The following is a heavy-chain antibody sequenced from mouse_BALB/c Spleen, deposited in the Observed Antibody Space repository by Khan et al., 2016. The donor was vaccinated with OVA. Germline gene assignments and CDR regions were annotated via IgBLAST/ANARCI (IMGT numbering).Heavy chain of an antibody. CDR2: TNPTNGRT. CDR1: GYTFTSYW. Sequence: QVQLKQSGAELVKAGASVTMSCKASGYTFTSYWMHWVKQRLGQGLEWFAETNPTNGRTYYNEKFKSKATLTVDNSSNTAYMLLRGPTFEDSAVYSCARIKKVVATYFDYWGQGTTLTVSS. J-gene: IGHJ2*01. V-gene: IGHV1S81*02. CDR3: ARIKKVVATYFDY. D-gene: IGHD1-1*01.